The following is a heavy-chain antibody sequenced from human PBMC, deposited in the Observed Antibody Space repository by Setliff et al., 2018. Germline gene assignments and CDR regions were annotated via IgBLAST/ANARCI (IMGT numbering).Heavy chain of an antibody. Sequence: GASVKVSCKTSGYTFINYGLSWMRQAPGQGLEWMGWIGGYNGNTDYAQNLQGRVTMTIDTSTSTAYMELRSLRSDDTAVYYCARVPRLEWLLPTFDSWGQGTLVTVSS. CDR3: ARVPRLEWLLPTFDS. CDR2: IGGYNGNT. CDR1: GYTFINYG. J-gene: IGHJ4*02. V-gene: IGHV1-18*01. D-gene: IGHD3-3*01.